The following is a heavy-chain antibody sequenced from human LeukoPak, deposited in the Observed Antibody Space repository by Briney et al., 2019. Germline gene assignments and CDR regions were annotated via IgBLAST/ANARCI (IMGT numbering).Heavy chain of an antibody. CDR3: ARDYYDSSGYYPRYFQH. J-gene: IGHJ1*01. CDR1: GFTVSSNY. Sequence: GGSLRLSCAASGFTVSSNYMSWVRQAPGKGLAWVSVIYSGGSTYYADSVKGRFTISRDNSKNTLYLQMNSLRAEDTAVYYCARDYYDSSGYYPRYFQHWGQGTLVTVSS. V-gene: IGHV3-53*01. D-gene: IGHD3-22*01. CDR2: IYSGGST.